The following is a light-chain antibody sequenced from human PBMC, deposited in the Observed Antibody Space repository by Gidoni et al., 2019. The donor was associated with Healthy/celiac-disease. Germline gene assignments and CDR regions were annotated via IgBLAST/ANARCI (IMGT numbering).Light chain of an antibody. Sequence: QSALTQPASVSGSPGQSITISCTGNSSDVGSYNLVSWYPQHPGKAPKLMIYEGSKRPSGVSNRFSGSKSGNTASLTISGLQAEDEADYYCCSYAGRDVVFGGGTKLTVL. V-gene: IGLV2-23*01. J-gene: IGLJ2*01. CDR2: EGS. CDR3: CSYAGRDVV. CDR1: SSDVGSYNL.